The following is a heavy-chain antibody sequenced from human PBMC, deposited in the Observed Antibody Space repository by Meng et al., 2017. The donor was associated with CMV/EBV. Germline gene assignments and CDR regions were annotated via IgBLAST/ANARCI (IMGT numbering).Heavy chain of an antibody. J-gene: IGHJ6*02. Sequence: GESLKISCAASGFTFSSYAMSWVRQAPGKGLGWVSAISSSGGSTYYADSVKGRFTISRDNSKNTLYLQMNSLRAEDTSVYYCAKGTISLTRRGVPDRSSSSRASNYYYYGMDVWGQGTTVTVSS. D-gene: IGHD6-6*01. CDR2: ISSSGGST. CDR3: AKGTISLTRRGVPDRSSSSRASNYYYYGMDV. V-gene: IGHV3-23*01. CDR1: GFTFSSYA.